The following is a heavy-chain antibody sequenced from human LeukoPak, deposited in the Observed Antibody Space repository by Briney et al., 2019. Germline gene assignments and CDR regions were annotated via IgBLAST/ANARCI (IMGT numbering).Heavy chain of an antibody. J-gene: IGHJ3*02. CDR2: IYPGDSDT. V-gene: IGHV5-51*01. CDR3: ASTIPDSSGYYIIDAFDI. CDR1: GHSFTNYW. D-gene: IGHD3-22*01. Sequence: RGESLKISCKGSGHSFTNYWIGWVRQMPGKGLEWMGIIYPGDSDTRYSPSFQGQVTISADKSISTAYLQWSSLKASDTAMYYCASTIPDSSGYYIIDAFDIWGQGTMVTVSS.